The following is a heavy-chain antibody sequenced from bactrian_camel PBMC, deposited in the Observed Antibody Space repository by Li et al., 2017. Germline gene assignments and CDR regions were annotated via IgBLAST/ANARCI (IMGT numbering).Heavy chain of an antibody. D-gene: IGHD8*01. V-gene: IGHV3S63*01. Sequence: HVQLVESGGGSVKAGGSLTLTCVASGYTYNHYCMGWFRLAPGKEREGVAITDTDGSTFYADSVAGRFTISRDNAKSTLHLEMNSLKSEGTALYYCVTGIWSMFPWGQGTQVTVS. CDR3: VTGIWSMFP. J-gene: IGHJ6*01. CDR1: GYTYNHYC. CDR2: ITDTDGST.